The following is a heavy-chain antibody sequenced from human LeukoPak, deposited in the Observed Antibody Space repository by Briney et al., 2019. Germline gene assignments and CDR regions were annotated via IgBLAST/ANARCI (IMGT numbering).Heavy chain of an antibody. CDR3: AKGRGDGILPLDY. Sequence: GGSLRLSCAASAFTFRNYGMSWVRQAPGKGLEWVSAISGSGGSTYYADSVQGRFPISRDNSKNTLYLQMNSLRAEDSAVYYCAKGRGDGILPLDYWGQGTLVTVSS. CDR1: AFTFRNYG. CDR2: ISGSGGST. V-gene: IGHV3-23*01. J-gene: IGHJ4*02. D-gene: IGHD5-18*01.